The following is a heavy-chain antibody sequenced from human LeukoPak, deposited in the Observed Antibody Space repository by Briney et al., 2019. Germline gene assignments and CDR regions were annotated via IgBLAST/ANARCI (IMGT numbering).Heavy chain of an antibody. Sequence: SETLSLTCAVYGGSFSGYYWSWIRQPPGKGLEWIGYIYYSGSTNYNPSLKSRVTISVDTSKNQFSLKLSSVTAADTAVYYCARLYCGGDCYHNWFDPWGQGTLVTVSS. D-gene: IGHD2-21*02. V-gene: IGHV4-59*01. J-gene: IGHJ5*02. CDR3: ARLYCGGDCYHNWFDP. CDR2: IYYSGST. CDR1: GGSFSGYY.